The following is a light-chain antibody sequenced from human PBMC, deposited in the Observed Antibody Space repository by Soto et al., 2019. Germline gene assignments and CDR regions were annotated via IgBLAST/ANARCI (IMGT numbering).Light chain of an antibody. CDR1: QNIGRW. V-gene: IGKV1-5*01. J-gene: IGKJ1*01. CDR3: QQYNSYWT. CDR2: DTS. Sequence: DIQMTQSPSTLSASVGDRVTITCRASQNIGRWLAWCQQKPGKAPKVLMYDTSTLESGVPSRFRGSGFWTEFTLTISSLQPYESETYYGQQYNSYWTFGQGTKVEIK.